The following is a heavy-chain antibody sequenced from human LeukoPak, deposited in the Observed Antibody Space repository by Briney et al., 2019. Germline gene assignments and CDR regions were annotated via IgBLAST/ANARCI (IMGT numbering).Heavy chain of an antibody. J-gene: IGHJ4*02. CDR1: GGSSSSYY. CDR3: AREGLSSSGFDY. CDR2: IYYSGNT. V-gene: IGHV4-59*01. D-gene: IGHD6-13*01. Sequence: SETLSLTCTVSGGSSSSYYWSWIRQPPGKGLEWIGYIYYSGNTNYNPSLKSRVTILVDTSKNQFSLKLSSVTAADTAVYYCAREGLSSSGFDYWGQGTLVTVSS.